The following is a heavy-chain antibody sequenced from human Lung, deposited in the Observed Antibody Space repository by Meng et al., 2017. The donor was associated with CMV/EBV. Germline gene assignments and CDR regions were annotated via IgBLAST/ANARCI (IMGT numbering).Heavy chain of an antibody. Sequence: QQLQQESAAGLVKTSGTLSLTCTVAGGYIISRSDYWGWLRQPPGKGLEWIGSIYYSGSTYYNPSLKSRVTISVDTSKNQFSLKLSSVTAADTAVYYCARDQYSSSSPFDYWGQGTLVTVSS. CDR1: GGYIISRSDY. CDR3: ARDQYSSSSPFDY. D-gene: IGHD6-6*01. J-gene: IGHJ4*02. CDR2: IYYSGST. V-gene: IGHV4-39*07.